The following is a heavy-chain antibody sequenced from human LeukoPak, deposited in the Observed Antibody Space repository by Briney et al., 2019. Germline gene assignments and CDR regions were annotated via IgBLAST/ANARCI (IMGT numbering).Heavy chain of an antibody. CDR1: GFTFSSYS. D-gene: IGHD4-23*01. Sequence: PGGSLRLSCAASGFTFSSYSMNWVRQAPGKGLEWLAYISSVSNAIYYADSVRGRFTISRDNAKNSLYLQMNSLRAEDTAVYYCAKWVGTLGSLDYWGQGTLVTVSS. CDR3: AKWVGTLGSLDY. CDR2: ISSVSNAI. J-gene: IGHJ4*02. V-gene: IGHV3-48*04.